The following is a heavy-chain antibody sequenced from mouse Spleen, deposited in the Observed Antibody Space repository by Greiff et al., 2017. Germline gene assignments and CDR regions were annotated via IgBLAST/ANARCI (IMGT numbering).Heavy chain of an antibody. CDR2: INPSNGGT. CDR1: GYTFTSYW. J-gene: IGHJ1*03. Sequence: QVQLQQPGTERVKPGASVKLSCKASGYTFTSYWMHWVKQRPGQGLEWIGNINPSNGGTNYNEKFKSKATLTVDKSSSTAYMQLSSLTSEDSAVYYCARGYYYGPHWYFDVWGTGTTVTVSS. D-gene: IGHD1-1*01. CDR3: ARGYYYGPHWYFDV. V-gene: IGHV1-53*01.